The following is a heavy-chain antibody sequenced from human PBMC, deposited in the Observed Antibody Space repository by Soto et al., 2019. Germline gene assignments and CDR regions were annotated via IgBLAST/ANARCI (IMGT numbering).Heavy chain of an antibody. D-gene: IGHD2-21*02. J-gene: IGHJ4*02. CDR3: ARDYGGNSIYFDY. CDR2: IIPIFGTA. Sequence: ASVKVSCKASGGTFSSYAISWVRQAPGQGLEWMGGIIPIFGTANYAQKFQGRVTITADESTSTAYMELSSLRSEDTAVYYCARDYGGNSIYFDYWGQGTLVTVSS. CDR1: GGTFSSYA. V-gene: IGHV1-69*13.